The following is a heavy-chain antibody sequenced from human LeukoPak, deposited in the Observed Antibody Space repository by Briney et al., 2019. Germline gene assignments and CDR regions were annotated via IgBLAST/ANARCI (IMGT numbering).Heavy chain of an antibody. CDR2: ISHNGGDT. J-gene: IGHJ4*02. V-gene: IGHV3-64D*06. Sequence: GGSLRLSCLASGFTFSDYAMHWVRQAPGKGLEYVSAISHNGGDTFYADSVKGRFTISRDNSKNTLYLQMSSLRAEDTAVYYCVKKGPFTMIEGFDYWGQGTLVTVSS. D-gene: IGHD3-22*01. CDR3: VKKGPFTMIEGFDY. CDR1: GFTFSDYA.